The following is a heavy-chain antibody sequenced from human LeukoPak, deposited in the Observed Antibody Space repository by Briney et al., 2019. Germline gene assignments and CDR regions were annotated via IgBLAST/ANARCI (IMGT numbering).Heavy chain of an antibody. CDR3: ARDHSSWARGYFDY. Sequence: ASVKVSCKASGYTFTGYYMHWVRQAPGQGLEWMGWINPNSGGTNYAQKFQGRVTMTRDTSISTACMELSRLRSDDTAVYYCARDHSSWARGYFDYWGQGTLVTVSS. CDR1: GYTFTGYY. J-gene: IGHJ4*02. V-gene: IGHV1-2*02. CDR2: INPNSGGT. D-gene: IGHD6-13*01.